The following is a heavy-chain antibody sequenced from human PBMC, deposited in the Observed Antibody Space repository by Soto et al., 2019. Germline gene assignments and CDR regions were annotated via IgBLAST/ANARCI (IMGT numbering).Heavy chain of an antibody. D-gene: IGHD4-17*01. V-gene: IGHV1-69*13. CDR2: IIPIFGTA. CDR1: GGTFSSYA. J-gene: IGHJ4*02. CDR3: ATLKTVTTLSFDY. Sequence: SVKVSCKASGGTFSSYAISWVRQAPGQGLEWMGGIIPIFGTANYAQKFQGRVTITADESTSTAYMELSSLRSEDTAVYYCATLKTVTTLSFDYWGQGTLVTVSS.